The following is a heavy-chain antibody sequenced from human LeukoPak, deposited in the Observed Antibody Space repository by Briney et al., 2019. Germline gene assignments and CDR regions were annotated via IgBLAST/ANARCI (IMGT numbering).Heavy chain of an antibody. Sequence: SGGSLRLSCAASGFTFSSDSVNWVRQAPGKGLEWVSSISSSSSYIYYADSVKGRFTISRDNAKNSLYLQMNSLRAEDTAVYYCARASGYGTNWFDPWGQGTLVTVSS. J-gene: IGHJ5*02. CDR1: GFTFSSDS. CDR3: ARASGYGTNWFDP. V-gene: IGHV3-21*01. CDR2: ISSSSSYI. D-gene: IGHD5-12*01.